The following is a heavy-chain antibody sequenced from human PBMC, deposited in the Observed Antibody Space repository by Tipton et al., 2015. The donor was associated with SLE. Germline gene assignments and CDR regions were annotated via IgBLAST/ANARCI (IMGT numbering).Heavy chain of an antibody. CDR2: IYTSGST. Sequence: TLSLTCTVSGGSISSGSYYWSWIRQPAGKGLEWIGRIYTSGSTNYNPSLKSRVTISVDTSKNQFSLKLSSVTAADTAVYYCARQQNTIFGVVITGRDAFDIWGQGTMVTVSS. CDR1: GGSISSGSYY. D-gene: IGHD3-3*01. V-gene: IGHV4-61*02. J-gene: IGHJ3*02. CDR3: ARQQNTIFGVVITGRDAFDI.